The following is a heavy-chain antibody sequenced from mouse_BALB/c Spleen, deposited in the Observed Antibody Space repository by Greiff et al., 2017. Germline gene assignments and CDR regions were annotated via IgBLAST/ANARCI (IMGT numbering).Heavy chain of an antibody. CDR3: VRELAWFAY. V-gene: IGHV10-1*02. J-gene: IGHJ3*01. CDR2: IRSKSNNYAT. Sequence: EVKLVESGGGLVQPKGSLKLSCAASGFTFNTYAMNWVRQAPGKGLEWVARIRSKSNNYATYYADSVKDRFTISRDDSQSMLYLQMNNLKTEDTAMYYCVRELAWFAYWGQGTLVTVSA. CDR1: GFTFNTYA. D-gene: IGHD4-1*01.